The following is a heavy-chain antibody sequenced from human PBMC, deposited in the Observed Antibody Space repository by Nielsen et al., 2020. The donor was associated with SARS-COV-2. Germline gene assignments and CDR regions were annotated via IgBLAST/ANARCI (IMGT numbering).Heavy chain of an antibody. V-gene: IGHV3-48*01. J-gene: IGHJ4*02. CDR2: ISSGSVTI. D-gene: IGHD3-3*01. Sequence: GESLKISCAASGFGFSSYSMHWVRQAPGKGLEWVSYISSGSVTIYYADSVRGRFTISRDNAKNSLYLEMNSLRPEDTAVYYCAKDFWSSPNQVGPDYWGQGTLVTVSS. CDR1: GFGFSSYS. CDR3: AKDFWSSPNQVGPDY.